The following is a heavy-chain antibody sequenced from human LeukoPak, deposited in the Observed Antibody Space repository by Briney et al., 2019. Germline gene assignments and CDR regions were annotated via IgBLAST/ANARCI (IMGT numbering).Heavy chain of an antibody. D-gene: IGHD3-10*01. CDR1: GGSISSSSCY. CDR3: ARRVLLWFGESNNWFDP. V-gene: IGHV4-39*01. CDR2: IYYSGST. J-gene: IGHJ5*02. Sequence: SETLSLTCTVSGGSISSSSCYWGWIRQPPGKGLEWIGSIYYSGSTYYNPSLKSRVTISVDTSKNQFSLKLSSVTAADTAVYYCARRVLLWFGESNNWFDPWGQGTLVTVSS.